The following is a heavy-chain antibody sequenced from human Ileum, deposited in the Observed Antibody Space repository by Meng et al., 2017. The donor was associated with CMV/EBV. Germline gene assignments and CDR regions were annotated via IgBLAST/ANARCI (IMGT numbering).Heavy chain of an antibody. CDR2: INHVGRT. J-gene: IGHJ4*02. CDR3: ARGLFRYPAYFDL. D-gene: IGHD3-16*02. Sequence: QVHLQQWGAGLLKPSETLSLTCAVYGGSLRGHYCNWIRQSPGNGLQWIAEINHVGRTNSNPSLASRVTISQDTSKNQCSLKLNSVTVADSAVYYCARGLFRYPAYFDLWGQGTLVTVSS. V-gene: IGHV4-34*01. CDR1: GGSLRGHY.